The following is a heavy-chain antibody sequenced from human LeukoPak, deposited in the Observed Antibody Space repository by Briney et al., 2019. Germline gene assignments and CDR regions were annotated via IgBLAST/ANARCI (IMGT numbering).Heavy chain of an antibody. CDR2: INAGNGNT. CDR3: ARDSMVRGNWCFDP. V-gene: IGHV1-3*01. CDR1: GYTFTSYA. Sequence: ASVTVSFKASGYTFTSYAMHWVRQAPGQRLAWMGWINAGNGNTKYSQKLQGRVTIPRDTSPNTAYMELSGQKSEETAGYYCARDSMVRGNWCFDPWGQGTLVTVSS. D-gene: IGHD3-10*01. J-gene: IGHJ5*02.